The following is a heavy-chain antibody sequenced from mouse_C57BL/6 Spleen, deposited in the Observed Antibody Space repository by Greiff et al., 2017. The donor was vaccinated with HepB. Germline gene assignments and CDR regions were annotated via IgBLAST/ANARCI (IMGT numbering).Heavy chain of an antibody. CDR3: ARDLGSYYFDY. V-gene: IGHV5-4*01. CDR1: GFTFSSYA. CDR2: ISDGGSYT. Sequence: DVMLVESGGGLVKPGGSLKLSCAASGFTFSSYAMSWVRQTPEKRLEWVATISDGGSYTYYPDNVKGRFTISRDNAKNNRYLQMSHLKSEDTAMYYCARDLGSYYFDYWGQGTTLTVSS. D-gene: IGHD4-1*01. J-gene: IGHJ2*01.